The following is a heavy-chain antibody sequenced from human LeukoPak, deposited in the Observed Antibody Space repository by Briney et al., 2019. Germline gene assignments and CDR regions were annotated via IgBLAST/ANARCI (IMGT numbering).Heavy chain of an antibody. V-gene: IGHV3-48*01. CDR3: AKSPDY. CDR2: ISSSSSTI. Sequence: GGSLRLSCAASGFTFSSYSMNWVRQAPGKGLEWVSYISSSSSTIYYADSVKGRFTISRDNSKNTLYLQINSLRVEDTAIYYCAKSPDYWGQGTLVTVSS. CDR1: GFTFSSYS. J-gene: IGHJ4*02.